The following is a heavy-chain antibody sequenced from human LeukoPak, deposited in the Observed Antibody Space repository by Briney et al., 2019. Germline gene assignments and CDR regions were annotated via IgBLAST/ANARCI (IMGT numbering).Heavy chain of an antibody. J-gene: IGHJ4*02. Sequence: SETLSLTCSVSGGSISAYYWSWIRQQPGKGLEWIGYIYNSGSTYYNPSLKSRVSISVGTSKSQFSLMLSSVTAADTAVYYCARGYSSASHYWGQGTLVTVSS. CDR3: ARGYSSASHY. V-gene: IGHV4-31*03. CDR2: IYNSGST. CDR1: GGSISAYY. D-gene: IGHD6-19*01.